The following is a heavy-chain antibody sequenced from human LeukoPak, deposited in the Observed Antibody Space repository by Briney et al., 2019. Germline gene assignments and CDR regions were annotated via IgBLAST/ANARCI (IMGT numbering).Heavy chain of an antibody. CDR2: INPNSGGT. CDR3: ARGPIAAAGTPDWFDP. V-gene: IGHV1-2*02. Sequence: ASVKVSCKASGYTFTGYYMHWVRQAPGQGLEWMGWINPNSGGTNYAQKFQGRVTMTRDTSISTAYMELSSLRSDDTAVYYCARGPIAAAGTPDWFDPWGQGTLVTVSS. D-gene: IGHD6-13*01. CDR1: GYTFTGYY. J-gene: IGHJ5*02.